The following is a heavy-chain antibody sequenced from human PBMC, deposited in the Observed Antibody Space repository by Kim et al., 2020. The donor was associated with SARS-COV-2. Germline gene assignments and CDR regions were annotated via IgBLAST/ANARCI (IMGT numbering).Heavy chain of an antibody. CDR3: ARDIVAVAEHYYYGMDV. D-gene: IGHD6-19*01. Sequence: GGSLRLSCAASEFTFSSYAMHWVRQAPGKGLEWVAVISYDGSNKYYADSVKGRFTISRDNSKNTLYLQMNSLRDEDTAVYYCARDIVAVAEHYYYGMDVWGQGTTVTVSS. CDR2: ISYDGSNK. V-gene: IGHV3-30*04. J-gene: IGHJ6*02. CDR1: EFTFSSYA.